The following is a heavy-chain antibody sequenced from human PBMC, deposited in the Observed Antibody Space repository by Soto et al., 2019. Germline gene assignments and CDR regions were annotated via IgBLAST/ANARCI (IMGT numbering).Heavy chain of an antibody. CDR3: ARDTGPNGYNYYYCGMDV. V-gene: IGHV3-21*01. CDR2: IRRSSSYI. Sequence: VRCLRLYCAASGFTFRSYSTEWVRPWPGKGMEWVSYIRRSSSYIYYADSVKGRCTISRDNSKNTLDLQMNSLRAEDTAVYYCARDTGPNGYNYYYCGMDVLGQGTRVTVSS. D-gene: IGHD5-18*01. J-gene: IGHJ6*02. CDR1: GFTFRSYS.